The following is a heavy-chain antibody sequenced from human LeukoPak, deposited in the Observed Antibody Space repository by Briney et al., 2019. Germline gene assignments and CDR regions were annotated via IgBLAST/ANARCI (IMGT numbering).Heavy chain of an antibody. CDR1: GYTFTGYY. Sequence: ASVKVSCKASGYTFTGYYMHWVRQAPGQGLEWMGWTNPNSGGTNYAQKFQGRVTMTRDTSISTAYMELSRLRSDDTAVYYCAREIVVGALFDYWGQGTLVTVSS. V-gene: IGHV1-2*02. CDR3: AREIVVGALFDY. CDR2: TNPNSGGT. J-gene: IGHJ4*02. D-gene: IGHD1-26*01.